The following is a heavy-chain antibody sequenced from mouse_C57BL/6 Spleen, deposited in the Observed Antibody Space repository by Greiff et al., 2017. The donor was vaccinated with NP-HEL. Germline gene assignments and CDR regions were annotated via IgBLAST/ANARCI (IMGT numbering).Heavy chain of an antibody. CDR1: GFTFSDYG. Sequence: EVQLVESGGGLVQPGGSLKLSCAASGFTFSDYGMAWVRQAPRKGPAWVAFISNLAYSIYYADTVTGRFTISRENAKNTLYLEMSSLRSEDTAMYYCARDDYDKDAMDYWGQGTSVTVSS. CDR2: ISNLAYSI. CDR3: ARDDYDKDAMDY. J-gene: IGHJ4*01. D-gene: IGHD2-4*01. V-gene: IGHV5-15*01.